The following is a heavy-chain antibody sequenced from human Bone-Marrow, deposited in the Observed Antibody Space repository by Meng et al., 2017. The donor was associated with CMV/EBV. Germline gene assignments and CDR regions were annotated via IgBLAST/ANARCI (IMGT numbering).Heavy chain of an antibody. CDR2: IPYDGINK. CDR3: ARDGGGWFDP. J-gene: IGHJ5*02. Sequence: GGSLRLSCAASGFTFSHHRIHWVRQTPGKGLEWVAVIPYDGINKYYADSVKGRFTISSDNSKRTVFLQMNSLRAEDTAVYYCARDGGGWFDPSGQGTLVTVSS. CDR1: GFTFSHHR. V-gene: IGHV3-30-3*01. D-gene: IGHD3-16*01.